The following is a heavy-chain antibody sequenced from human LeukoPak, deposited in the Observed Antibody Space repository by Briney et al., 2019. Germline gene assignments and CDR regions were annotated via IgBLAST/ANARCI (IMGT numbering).Heavy chain of an antibody. V-gene: IGHV3-11*04. D-gene: IGHD5-18*01. CDR2: TSSGGSNT. CDR1: GFTFSDYY. J-gene: IGHJ4*02. Sequence: GGSLRLSCAGSGFTFSDYYLTWIRQAPGKGLEWVSYTSSGGSNTYYADSVKGRFTISRDNAKKSLYLQMNSLRAEDTAVYYCARDADTAMVTGRFDKWGQGTLVTVSS. CDR3: ARDADTAMVTGRFDK.